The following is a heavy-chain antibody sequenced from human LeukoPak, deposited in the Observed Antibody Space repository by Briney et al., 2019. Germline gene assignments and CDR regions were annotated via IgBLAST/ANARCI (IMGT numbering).Heavy chain of an antibody. J-gene: IGHJ5*02. CDR2: ILPVSNTA. D-gene: IGHD3-22*01. Sequence: GASVKVSCEASGGSFSNFGISWVRQAPGQGLEWMGGILPVSNTANNAQNFQGRVTFTADTSTGTAYMELSSLRSEDTAVYYCARADRYYYDSSGPLGPWGQGTLVTVSS. CDR1: GGSFSNFG. CDR3: ARADRYYYDSSGPLGP. V-gene: IGHV1-69*06.